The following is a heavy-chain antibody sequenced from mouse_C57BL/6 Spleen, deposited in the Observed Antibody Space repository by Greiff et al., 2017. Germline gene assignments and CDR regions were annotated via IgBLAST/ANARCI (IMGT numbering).Heavy chain of an antibody. CDR1: GFTFSSYT. D-gene: IGHD1-1*01. J-gene: IGHJ4*01. CDR3: ARHPPINTTVVAADAMDY. CDR2: ISGGGGNT. V-gene: IGHV5-9*01. Sequence: DVKLVESGGGLVKPGGSLKLSCAASGFTFSSYTMSWVRQTPEKRLEWVATISGGGGNTYYPDSEKGRSTISKDNAKNTLYMQMSSLRSEDTALYYCARHPPINTTVVAADAMDYWGQGTSVTVSS.